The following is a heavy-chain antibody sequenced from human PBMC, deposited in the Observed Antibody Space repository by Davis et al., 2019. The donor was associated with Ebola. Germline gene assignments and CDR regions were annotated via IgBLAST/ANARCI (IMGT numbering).Heavy chain of an antibody. V-gene: IGHV7-4-1*02. CDR3: ARDRLWFGESDPSYYFDY. CDR1: GYTFTNYA. D-gene: IGHD3-10*01. Sequence: AASVKVSCKASGYTFTNYAMNWVRQAPGQGLEWMGWINTNTGNPTYAQGFTGRFVFSLDPSVSTAYLQISSLKAEDTAVYYCARDRLWFGESDPSYYFDYWGQGTLVTVSS. J-gene: IGHJ4*02. CDR2: INTNTGNP.